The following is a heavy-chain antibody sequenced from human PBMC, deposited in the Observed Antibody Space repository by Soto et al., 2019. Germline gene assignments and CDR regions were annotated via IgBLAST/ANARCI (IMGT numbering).Heavy chain of an antibody. CDR2: IYYTGKT. Sequence: SETLSLTCSISGGTFGDYYWSCIQQPPGKGLEWLAYIYYTGKTDQNPSLERRVSISLGTSKNQFTLNLRSVTAADTAGYSCVKKHSRASSFDPWGPGSLVT. D-gene: IGHD3-22*01. CDR3: VKKHSRASSFDP. J-gene: IGHJ5*02. V-gene: IGHV4-59*01. CDR1: GGTFGDYY.